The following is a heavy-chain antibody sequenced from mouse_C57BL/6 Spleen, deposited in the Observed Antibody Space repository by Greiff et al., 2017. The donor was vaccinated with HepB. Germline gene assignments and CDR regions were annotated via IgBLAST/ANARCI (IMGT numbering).Heavy chain of an antibody. CDR1: GFTFSSYA. J-gene: IGHJ4*01. Sequence: EVKLVESGEGLVKPGGSLKLSCAASGFTFSSYAMSWVRQTPEKRLEWVAYISSGGDYIYYADTVKGRFTISRDNARNTLYLQMSSLKSEDTAMYYCTRDDDYDGDYYAMDYWGQGTSVTVSS. D-gene: IGHD2-4*01. V-gene: IGHV5-9-1*02. CDR3: TRDDDYDGDYYAMDY. CDR2: ISSGGDYI.